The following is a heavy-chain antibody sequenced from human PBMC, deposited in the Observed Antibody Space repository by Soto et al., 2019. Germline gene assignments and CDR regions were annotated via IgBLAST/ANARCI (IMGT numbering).Heavy chain of an antibody. J-gene: IGHJ4*02. CDR1: GFTFSSYA. V-gene: IGHV3-30-3*01. CDR3: ARGGIVATTLPFDY. Sequence: QVQLVESGGGVVQPGRSLRLSCAASGFTFSSYAMRWVRQAPGKGLEWVAVISYDGSNKYYADSVKGRFTISRDNSKNRRDLRRNSLRAEDTAVYYCARGGIVATTLPFDYWGKGTLVTVAA. D-gene: IGHD5-12*01. CDR2: ISYDGSNK.